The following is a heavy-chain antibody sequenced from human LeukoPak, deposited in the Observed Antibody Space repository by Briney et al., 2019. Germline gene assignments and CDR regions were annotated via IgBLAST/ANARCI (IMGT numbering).Heavy chain of an antibody. V-gene: IGHV3-11*01. CDR2: ISSSGSTI. J-gene: IGHJ4*02. D-gene: IGHD3-10*01. Sequence: GGSLRLSCAASGFTFSDYYMSWIRQAPGKGLEWVSYISSSGSTIYYADSVKGRFTISRDNAKNSLYLQMNSLRAEDTAVYYCARAWITMVRGVIMPIDYWGQGTLVTVSS. CDR3: ARAWITMVRGVIMPIDY. CDR1: GFTFSDYY.